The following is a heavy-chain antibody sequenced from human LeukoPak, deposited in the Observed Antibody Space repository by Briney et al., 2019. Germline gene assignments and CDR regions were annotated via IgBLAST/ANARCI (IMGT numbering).Heavy chain of an antibody. J-gene: IGHJ3*02. CDR2: IYSSGNT. Sequence: SETLSLTCAVSGASISSSNYYWGWVRQSPGKGLEWIGNIYSSGNTYYNASLKSRVTMYIDTSKNQFSLKLSSVTAADTAVYYCARGRGRDYVWGSYRSADAFDIWGQGTMVTVSS. CDR1: GASISSSNYY. V-gene: IGHV4-39*07. CDR3: ARGRGRDYVWGSYRSADAFDI. D-gene: IGHD3-16*02.